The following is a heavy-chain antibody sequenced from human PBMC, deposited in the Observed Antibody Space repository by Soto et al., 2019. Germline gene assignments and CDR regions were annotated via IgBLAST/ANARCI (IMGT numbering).Heavy chain of an antibody. CDR3: AHRHPTEYYYDSSGYYPASFDY. CDR2: IYWDDDK. CDR1: GFSLSTSGVG. V-gene: IGHV2-5*02. J-gene: IGHJ4*02. Sequence: SGPTLVNPTQTLTLTCTFSGFSLSTSGVGVGWIRQPPGKALEWLALIYWDDDKRYSPSLKSRLTITKDTSKNQVVLTMTNMDPVDTATYYCAHRHPTEYYYDSSGYYPASFDYWGQGTLVTVSS. D-gene: IGHD3-22*01.